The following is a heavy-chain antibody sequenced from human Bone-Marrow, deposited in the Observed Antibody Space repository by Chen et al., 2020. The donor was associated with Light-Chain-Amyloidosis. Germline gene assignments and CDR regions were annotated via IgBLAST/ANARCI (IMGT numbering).Heavy chain of an antibody. CDR3: ARRRDGYNFDY. CDR2: IYPDDSDA. J-gene: IGHJ4*02. V-gene: IGHV5-51*01. CDR1: GYTFPNYW. D-gene: IGHD5-12*01. Sequence: SWGISCKGSGYTFPNYWIGWVRQMPGKGLEWMGVIYPDDSDARYSPSFEGQVTISADKSITTAYLQWRSLKASDTAMYYCARRRDGYNFDYWGQGTLVTVSS.